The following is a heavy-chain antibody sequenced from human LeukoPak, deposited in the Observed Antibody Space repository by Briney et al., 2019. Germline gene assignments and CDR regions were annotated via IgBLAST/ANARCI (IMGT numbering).Heavy chain of an antibody. CDR2: ISGSGGST. J-gene: IGHJ4*02. D-gene: IGHD3-10*01. Sequence: GGSLRLSCAASGFTFSSYAMSWVRQAPGKGLEWVSAISGSGGSTYYTDSVKGRFTISRDNSKNTLYLQMNSLRAEDTAVYYCARDTDHYGSGTLGYLDYWGQGTLVTVSS. CDR3: ARDTDHYGSGTLGYLDY. V-gene: IGHV3-23*01. CDR1: GFTFSSYA.